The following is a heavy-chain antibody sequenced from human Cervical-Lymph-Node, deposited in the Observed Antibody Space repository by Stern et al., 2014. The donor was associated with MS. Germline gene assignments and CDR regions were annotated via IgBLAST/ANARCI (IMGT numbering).Heavy chain of an antibody. CDR3: ARDLGDVAAAGFLAY. CDR1: GYRFTSYY. CDR2: IDPSRDST. V-gene: IGHV1-46*01. Sequence: VQLVQSGAEVQKSGASVKVSCKASGYRFTSYYMHWVRQAPGQGLEWMGIIDPSRDSTTYAQRFQGRIKMTTDTSTNTVYMELRSLRSEDTAMYYCARDLGDVAAAGFLAYWGQGTLVTVSS. J-gene: IGHJ4*02. D-gene: IGHD6-13*01.